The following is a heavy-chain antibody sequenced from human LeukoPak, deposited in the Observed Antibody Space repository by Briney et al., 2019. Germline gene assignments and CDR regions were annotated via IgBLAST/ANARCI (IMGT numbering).Heavy chain of an antibody. Sequence: GGSLRLSCAASGFTFSSYAMHWVRQAPGKGLEWVAVISYDGSNKYYADSVKGRFTISRDNSKNTLYLQMNSLRAEDTAVYYCAIDPHYFSYYGMDVWGQGTTVTVSS. CDR3: AIDPHYFSYYGMDV. CDR2: ISYDGSNK. V-gene: IGHV3-30-3*01. J-gene: IGHJ6*02. CDR1: GFTFSSYA. D-gene: IGHD2/OR15-2a*01.